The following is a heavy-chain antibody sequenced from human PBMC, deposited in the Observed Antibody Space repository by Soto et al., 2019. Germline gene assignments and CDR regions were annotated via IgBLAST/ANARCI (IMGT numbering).Heavy chain of an antibody. J-gene: IGHJ6*02. CDR2: INPNSGGT. D-gene: IGHD3-22*01. CDR3: ARANTIRPYYFNMDV. V-gene: IGHV1-2*04. Sequence: QVQLVQSGPEVRKPGASLKVSCKASGYTFTAYYIHWVRQGPGRGLEWVGWINPNSGGTYYAQKFQAWSTVTRDMSISTAYLELSGLTSNGTAVYYCARANTIRPYYFNMDVWGQGTTVTVSS. CDR1: GYTFTAYY.